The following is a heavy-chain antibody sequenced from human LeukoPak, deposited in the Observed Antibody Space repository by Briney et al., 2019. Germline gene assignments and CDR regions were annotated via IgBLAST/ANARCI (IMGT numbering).Heavy chain of an antibody. J-gene: IGHJ3*02. D-gene: IGHD5-18*01. CDR2: IDSTGST. Sequence: KPGGSLRLSCVACGILVSSNYMSWASQAPGKGLDRVSFIDSTGSTYYADSVKGRFTISRDNSRNTLYLQMNSLRVEDTAVYYCARRERLGYSYGRGTLDIWGQGTMVTVSS. CDR1: GILVSSNY. CDR3: ARRERLGYSYGRGTLDI. V-gene: IGHV3-66*01.